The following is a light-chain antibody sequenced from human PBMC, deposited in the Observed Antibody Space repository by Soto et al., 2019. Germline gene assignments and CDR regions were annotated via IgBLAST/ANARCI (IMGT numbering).Light chain of an antibody. Sequence: EIVLTQSPGTLSLSPGERATLSCRASQSLSSTYLAWYQQKPGQAPRLLIYGASSRATGSPDRFSGSGSGTDFTLTISRLEPEDFAVYYCKQYGSSPVTFGGGTRVEIK. CDR2: GAS. CDR1: QSLSSTY. CDR3: KQYGSSPVT. J-gene: IGKJ4*01. V-gene: IGKV3-20*01.